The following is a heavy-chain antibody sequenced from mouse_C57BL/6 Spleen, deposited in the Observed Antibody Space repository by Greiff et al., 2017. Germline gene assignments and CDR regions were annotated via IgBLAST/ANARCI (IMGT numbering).Heavy chain of an antibody. Sequence: EVKLMESGGGLVQPGGSLKLSCAASGFTFSDYYMYWVRQTPEKRLEWVAYVSNGGGSTYYPDTLKGRFTISRNNAKNTLYLQMSRLKSEDTAMYYCARPHYYGSSYLAWFAYWGQGTLVTVSA. CDR3: ARPHYYGSSYLAWFAY. V-gene: IGHV5-12*01. D-gene: IGHD1-1*01. J-gene: IGHJ3*01. CDR1: GFTFSDYY. CDR2: VSNGGGST.